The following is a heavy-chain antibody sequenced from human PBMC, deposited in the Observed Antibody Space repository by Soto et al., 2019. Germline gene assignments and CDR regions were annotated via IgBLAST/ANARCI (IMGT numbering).Heavy chain of an antibody. J-gene: IGHJ4*02. CDR3: AHVGFWSDYYAFDD. D-gene: IGHD3-3*01. Sequence: SGPTLVNPTQTLTLTCTFSGFSLGTSGVGVGWIRQPPGQALEWLALIYWNDDKRYSPSLQSRLTITKHTSKNQVVLTMTNVDPVDTGTYYCAHVGFWSDYYAFDDWGQGTLVTVSS. CDR2: IYWNDDK. V-gene: IGHV2-5*01. CDR1: GFSLGTSGVG.